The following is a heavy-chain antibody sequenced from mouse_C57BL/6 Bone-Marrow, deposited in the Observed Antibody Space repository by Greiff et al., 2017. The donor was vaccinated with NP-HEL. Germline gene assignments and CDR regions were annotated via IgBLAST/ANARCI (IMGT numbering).Heavy chain of an antibody. V-gene: IGHV1-78*01. Sequence: VQLQQSDAELVKPGASVKISCKVSGYTFTDHTIHWMKQRPEQGLEWIGYIYPRDGSTKYNEKFKGKATLTADKSSSTDYMKLNSLTSEDSAAYVCARSLRRRGLDYWGQGTTLTVSS. CDR1: GYTFTDHT. CDR2: IYPRDGST. J-gene: IGHJ2*01. D-gene: IGHD1-2*01. CDR3: ARSLRRRGLDY.